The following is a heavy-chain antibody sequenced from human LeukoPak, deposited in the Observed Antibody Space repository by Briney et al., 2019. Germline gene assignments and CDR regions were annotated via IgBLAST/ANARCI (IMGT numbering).Heavy chain of an antibody. D-gene: IGHD6-19*01. CDR2: IKSKTDGGTT. CDR3: TTTKVAGISYYFDY. J-gene: IGHJ4*02. V-gene: IGHV3-15*01. CDR1: GFTFSNAW. Sequence: SGGSLRLSCAASGFTFSNAWMSWVRQAPGKGLEWVGRIKSKTDGGTTDYAAPVKGRFTISRDDSKNTLYLQMNSLKTEDTAVYYCTTTKVAGISYYFDYWGQGTLVTVSS.